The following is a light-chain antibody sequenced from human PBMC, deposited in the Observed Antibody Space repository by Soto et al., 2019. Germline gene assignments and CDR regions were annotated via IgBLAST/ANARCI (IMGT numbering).Light chain of an antibody. CDR2: AAS. J-gene: IGKJ2*01. V-gene: IGKV1-8*01. Sequence: AIRMTQSPSSFSASTGDRVTITCRASQGVSRYLAWYQQKPGKAPKLLIYAASTLQSGVPSRFSGSGSGTDFTLTISRLQSEDFANYYCQQYYSYAYTFGQGTKLEIK. CDR1: QGVSRY. CDR3: QQYYSYAYT.